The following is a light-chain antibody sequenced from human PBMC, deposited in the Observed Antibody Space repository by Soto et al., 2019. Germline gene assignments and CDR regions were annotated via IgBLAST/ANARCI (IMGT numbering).Light chain of an antibody. J-gene: IGKJ1*01. CDR2: GAS. Sequence: EIVLTQSQGTLVFSPGDRANLXARPSQSVNKAYLVWYQVKPGQAPRRLIYGASSRATGIPDRFSGRGFGTDFTLTISRLEPEDFAVYYCQHSGDFRWTFGQGTKVDIK. V-gene: IGKV3-20*01. CDR1: QSVNKAY. CDR3: QHSGDFRWT.